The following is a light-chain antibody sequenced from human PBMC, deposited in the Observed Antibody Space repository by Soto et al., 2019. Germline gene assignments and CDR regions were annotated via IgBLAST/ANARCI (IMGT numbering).Light chain of an antibody. CDR3: QQHASYPRD. Sequence: DIQMTQSPSTLSASVGDRVSITCRASQSISSWLAWYQQKPGKAPKLLIYKASSLESGVPSRFSGSGSGTEFTLTISSLQPDDFATYYCQQHASYPRDFGQGTKVDIK. V-gene: IGKV1-5*03. CDR2: KAS. J-gene: IGKJ1*01. CDR1: QSISSW.